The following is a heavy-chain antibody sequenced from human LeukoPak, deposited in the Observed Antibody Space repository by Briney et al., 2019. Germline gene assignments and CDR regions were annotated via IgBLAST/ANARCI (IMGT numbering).Heavy chain of an antibody. CDR3: ARFGVVEKLSYGMDV. V-gene: IGHV3-23*01. CDR1: GFTFSSYA. CDR2: ISGSGGST. Sequence: PGRSLRLSCAASGFTFSSYAMSWVRQAPGKGLEWVSAISGSGGSTYYADSVKGRFTISRDNSKNTLYLQMNSLRAEDTAVYYCARFGVVEKLSYGMDVWGQGTTVTVSS. D-gene: IGHD3-3*01. J-gene: IGHJ6*02.